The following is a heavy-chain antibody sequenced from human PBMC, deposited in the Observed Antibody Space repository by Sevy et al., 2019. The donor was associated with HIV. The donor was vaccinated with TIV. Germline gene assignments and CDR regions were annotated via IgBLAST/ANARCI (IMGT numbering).Heavy chain of an antibody. CDR3: ARFQSITMVRGVIITDDAFDI. J-gene: IGHJ3*02. Sequence: GGSLRLSCAASGFTFSSYAMHWVRQAPGKGLEWVAVISYDGSNKYYADSVKGRFTFSRDNSKNTLYLQMNSLRAEDTAVYYCARFQSITMVRGVIITDDAFDIWGQGTMVTVSS. V-gene: IGHV3-30-3*01. CDR2: ISYDGSNK. CDR1: GFTFSSYA. D-gene: IGHD3-10*01.